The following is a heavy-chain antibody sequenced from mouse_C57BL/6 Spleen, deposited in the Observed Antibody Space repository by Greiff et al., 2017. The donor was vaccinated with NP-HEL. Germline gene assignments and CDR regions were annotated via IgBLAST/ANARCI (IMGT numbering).Heavy chain of an antibody. CDR1: GYTFTSYW. CDR2: IDPSDSYT. V-gene: IGHV1-69*01. J-gene: IGHJ4*01. D-gene: IGHD4-1*01. CDR3: ATGTYAMDY. Sequence: VQLQQPGAELVMPGASVKLSCKASGYTFTSYWMHWVKQRPGQGLEWIGEIDPSDSYTNYNQKFKGKSTLTVDKSSSTAYMQLSSLTSEDSAVYYCATGTYAMDYWGQGTSVTVSS.